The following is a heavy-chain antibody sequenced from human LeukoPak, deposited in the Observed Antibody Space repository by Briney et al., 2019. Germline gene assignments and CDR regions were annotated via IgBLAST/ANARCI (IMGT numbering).Heavy chain of an antibody. CDR3: ARRGHSSINY. Sequence: SETLCLTCAVYGGSFSGYYWSWIRQPPGKGLEWIGEINHSGTTNYNPSLKSRVTILVDTSKNQFSLKLSSVTAADTAVYYCARRGHSSINYWGQGTLVTVSS. V-gene: IGHV4-34*01. J-gene: IGHJ4*02. D-gene: IGHD6-13*01. CDR2: INHSGTT. CDR1: GGSFSGYY.